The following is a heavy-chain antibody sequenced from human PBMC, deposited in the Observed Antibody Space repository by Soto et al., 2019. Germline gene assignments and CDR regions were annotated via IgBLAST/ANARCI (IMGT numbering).Heavy chain of an antibody. V-gene: IGHV4-31*03. CDR1: GGSVSSGGYY. J-gene: IGHJ4*02. Sequence: SETLSLTCTVSGGSVSSGGYYWSWIRQHPGTGLEWIGYIYYSGTTYFNPSLKSRASISLDTSKNEFSLKLTSVTAADTAVYYCARRALPQCINGVCYKDGFWDYWGQGALITVSS. CDR3: ARRALPQCINGVCYKDGFWDY. CDR2: IYYSGTT. D-gene: IGHD2-8*01.